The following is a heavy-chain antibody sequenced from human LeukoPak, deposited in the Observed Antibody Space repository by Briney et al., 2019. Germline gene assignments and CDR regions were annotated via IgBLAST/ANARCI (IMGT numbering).Heavy chain of an antibody. Sequence: SETLSLTCSVSGGSIRSSYYWGWTRQPPGKGLEWIGEINHSGSTNYNPSLKSRVTISVDTSKSQFSLKLSSVTAADTAVYYCARLFSGSYDYWGQGTLVTVSS. CDR2: INHSGST. CDR1: GGSIRSSYY. CDR3: ARLFSGSYDY. D-gene: IGHD1-26*01. J-gene: IGHJ4*02. V-gene: IGHV4-34*01.